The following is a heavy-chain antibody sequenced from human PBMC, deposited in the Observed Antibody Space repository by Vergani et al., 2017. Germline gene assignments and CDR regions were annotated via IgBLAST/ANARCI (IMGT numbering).Heavy chain of an antibody. Sequence: QVQLVESGGGVVQPGRSLRLSCAASGFTFSSYGMHWVRQAPGKGLEWVAVISYDGSNKYYADSVKGRFTISRDNSKNTLYLQINSLRAEDTAVYYCAKPVSSTSKNEYYYYYGMDGWGQGTTVTGSS. D-gene: IGHD2-2*01. CDR1: GFTFSSYG. J-gene: IGHJ6*02. CDR3: AKPVSSTSKNEYYYYYGMDG. V-gene: IGHV3-30*18. CDR2: ISYDGSNK.